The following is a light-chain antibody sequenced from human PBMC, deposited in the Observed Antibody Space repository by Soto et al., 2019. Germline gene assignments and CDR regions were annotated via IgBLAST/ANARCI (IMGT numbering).Light chain of an antibody. Sequence: IQMTQSPSSLSASVGDRVTITCRASQRITTYLNWYQQKPGEAPKLLISTSGTLQRGVPSRFSGSGSGTDFTLTITALPPEDFATYFCQQTYSTPYTFGQGTKLEIK. CDR1: QRITTY. J-gene: IGKJ2*01. V-gene: IGKV1-39*01. CDR3: QQTYSTPYT. CDR2: TSG.